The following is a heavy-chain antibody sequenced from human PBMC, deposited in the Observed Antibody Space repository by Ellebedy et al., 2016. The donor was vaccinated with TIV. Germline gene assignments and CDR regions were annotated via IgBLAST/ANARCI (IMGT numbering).Heavy chain of an antibody. CDR3: ARGGYYDSSGYYVKFDAFDI. V-gene: IGHV4-34*01. CDR2: INHSGST. D-gene: IGHD3-22*01. Sequence: SETLSLTCAVYGGSFSGYYWSWIRQPPGKGLEWIGEINHSGSTNYNPSLKSRVTVSVDTSKNQFSLKLSSVTAADTAVYYCARGGYYDSSGYYVKFDAFDIWGQGTMVTVSS. J-gene: IGHJ3*02. CDR1: GGSFSGYY.